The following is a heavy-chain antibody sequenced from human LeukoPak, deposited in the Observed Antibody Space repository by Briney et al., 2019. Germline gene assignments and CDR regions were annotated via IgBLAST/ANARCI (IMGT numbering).Heavy chain of an antibody. Sequence: ASVKVSCKASGYTFTSYDINWVRQATGQGLEWMGWMNPNRGNTGYAQKFQGRVTMTRNTSISTAYMELSSLRSEDTAVYYCARVFLLVTMVVVVITIQLKDAFDIWGQGTMVTVSS. CDR1: GYTFTSYD. V-gene: IGHV1-8*01. D-gene: IGHD3-22*01. CDR3: ARVFLLVTMVVVVITIQLKDAFDI. J-gene: IGHJ3*02. CDR2: MNPNRGNT.